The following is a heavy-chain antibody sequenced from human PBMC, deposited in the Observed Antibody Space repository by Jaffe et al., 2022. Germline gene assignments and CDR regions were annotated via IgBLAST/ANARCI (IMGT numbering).Heavy chain of an antibody. CDR1: GFTFSSYE. D-gene: IGHD2-15*01. Sequence: EVQLVESGGGLVQPGGSLRLSCAASGFTFSSYEMNWVRQAPGKGLEWVSYISGSGSTIYYADSVKGRFTISRDNAKNSLYLQMNSLRAEDTAVYYCARDSGYCSGDTCHHFDYWGQGTLVAVSS. J-gene: IGHJ4*02. V-gene: IGHV3-48*03. CDR2: ISGSGSTI. CDR3: ARDSGYCSGDTCHHFDY.